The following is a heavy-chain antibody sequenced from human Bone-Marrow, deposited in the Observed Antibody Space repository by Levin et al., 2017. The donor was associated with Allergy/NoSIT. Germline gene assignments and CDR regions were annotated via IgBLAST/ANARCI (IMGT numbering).Heavy chain of an antibody. D-gene: IGHD1-26*01. J-gene: IGHJ3*02. Sequence: GGSLRLSCAASGFTFSSYAMHWVRQAPGKGLEWVAVISYDGSNKYYADSVKGRFTISRDNSKNTLYLQMNSLRAEDTAVYYCARVQWELLFQAFDIWGQGTMVTVSS. V-gene: IGHV3-30-3*01. CDR1: GFTFSSYA. CDR3: ARVQWELLFQAFDI. CDR2: ISYDGSNK.